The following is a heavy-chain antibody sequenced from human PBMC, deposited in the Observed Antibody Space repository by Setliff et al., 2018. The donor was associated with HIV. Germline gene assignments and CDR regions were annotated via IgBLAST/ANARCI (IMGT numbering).Heavy chain of an antibody. CDR1: GGSISTYY. D-gene: IGHD2-2*01. CDR3: ARDVVVPAAMFSNGMDV. V-gene: IGHV4-59*12. Sequence: SETLSLTCTVSGGSISTYYWSWIRQPPGKGLEWIGSIYFTGSSDNNPSLKSRVTLSVDTSKHQFSLKLSSVTAADTAVYYCARDVVVPAAMFSNGMDVWGQGTTVTVSS. J-gene: IGHJ6*02. CDR2: IYFTGSS.